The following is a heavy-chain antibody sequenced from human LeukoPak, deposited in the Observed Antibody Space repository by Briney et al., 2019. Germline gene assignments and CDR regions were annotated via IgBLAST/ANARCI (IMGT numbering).Heavy chain of an antibody. CDR2: IYHSGST. CDR3: ARGYRHSGRFDY. Sequence: KSSQTLSLTCTVSGGSISSGGYYWSWIRQPPGKGLEWIGYIYHSGSTYYNPSLKSRVTISVDRSKNQFSLKLSSVTAADTAVYYCARGYRHSGRFDYWGQGTLVTVSS. D-gene: IGHD1-14*01. J-gene: IGHJ4*02. CDR1: GGSISSGGYY. V-gene: IGHV4-30-2*01.